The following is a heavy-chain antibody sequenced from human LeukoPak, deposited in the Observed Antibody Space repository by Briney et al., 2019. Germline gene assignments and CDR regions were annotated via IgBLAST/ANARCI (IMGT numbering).Heavy chain of an antibody. J-gene: IGHJ4*02. D-gene: IGHD2-15*01. Sequence: GGSLRLSCAASGFTFSRYSMNWVRQAPGKGLEWVSSISISSNYIYYTDSVKGRCTISRDNAKNTLYLQMNSLRAKDTAVYYCSVNYCSGGSCYMLWGQGTLVTVSS. V-gene: IGHV3-21*04. CDR3: SVNYCSGGSCYML. CDR2: ISISSNYI. CDR1: GFTFSRYS.